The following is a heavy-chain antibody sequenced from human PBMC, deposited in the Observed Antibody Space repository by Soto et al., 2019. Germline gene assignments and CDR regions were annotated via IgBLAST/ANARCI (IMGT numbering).Heavy chain of an antibody. V-gene: IGHV4-4*02. CDR1: GDSISSSNW. J-gene: IGHJ4*02. CDR2: IYHTGST. Sequence: QVQLQESGPGLVKPSGTLSLTCAVSGDSISSSNWWSWVRQPPGKGLEWIGDIYHTGSTNYNPSLKRRVPFSVDKPKNHFALKLSSATAADTAVYYCARPHTPTGERYWGQGTLVTVSS. D-gene: IGHD3-10*01. CDR3: ARPHTPTGERY.